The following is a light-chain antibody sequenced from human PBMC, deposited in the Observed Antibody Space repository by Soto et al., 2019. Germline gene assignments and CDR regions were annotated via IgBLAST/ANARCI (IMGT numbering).Light chain of an antibody. V-gene: IGLV2-14*01. CDR1: SSDVGGYNY. CDR2: DVS. CDR3: SSYTSSSTSYV. Sequence: QSALTQPASVSGSPGQSITISCTGTSSDVGGYNYVSWYQQHPGKAPKLMIYDVSNRPSGVSNRLSGSKSGNTASLTISGLQAEDEADYYCSSYTSSSTSYVFGTGTKLTVL. J-gene: IGLJ1*01.